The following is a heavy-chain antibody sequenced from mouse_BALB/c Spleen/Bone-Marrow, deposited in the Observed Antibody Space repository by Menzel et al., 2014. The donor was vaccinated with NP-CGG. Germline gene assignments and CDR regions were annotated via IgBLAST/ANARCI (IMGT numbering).Heavy chain of an antibody. J-gene: IGHJ4*01. CDR3: TREGHYYGSYALDY. D-gene: IGHD1-2*01. Sequence: EVQLQQSGAELVKPGASVKLSCTASGFNVKDTYMQWVKQRPEQGLEWIGRIDPANGNTQYDPTFQGKATITTDTSSNTGYLQLSSLTSEDTAVYYCTREGHYYGSYALDYWGQGTSVTVSS. CDR1: GFNVKDTY. CDR2: IDPANGNT. V-gene: IGHV14-3*02.